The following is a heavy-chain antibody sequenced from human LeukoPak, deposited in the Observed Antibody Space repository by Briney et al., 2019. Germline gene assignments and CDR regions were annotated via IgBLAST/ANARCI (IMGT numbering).Heavy chain of an antibody. J-gene: IGHJ4*02. CDR3: ARQSRNIWYEDY. Sequence: GESLKISCKGSGYSFTTYWIGWVRELPGKGLGWMGIIYPGDSDTRYSPSFHGQATISADKSISTAYLQWSSLKASDTAMYYCARQSRNIWYEDYWGQGTLVTVSS. CDR2: IYPGDSDT. V-gene: IGHV5-51*01. CDR1: GYSFTTYW. D-gene: IGHD6-13*01.